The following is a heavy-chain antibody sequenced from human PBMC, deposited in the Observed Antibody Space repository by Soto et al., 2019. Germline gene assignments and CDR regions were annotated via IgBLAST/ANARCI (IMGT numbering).Heavy chain of an antibody. J-gene: IGHJ4*02. CDR3: ARGPPCGR. CDR1: GGSISSGGYS. CDR2: TFHSGST. V-gene: IGHV4-30-2*01. D-gene: IGHD2-21*01. Sequence: QLQLQESGSGLVKPSQTLSLTCAVSGGSISSGGYSWSWIRQPPGKGLEWIGYTFHSGSTYYNPGLISRVTVSVDSSKNECYMKRSYVTAADTAVYYCARGPPCGRWGQGTLVTVSS.